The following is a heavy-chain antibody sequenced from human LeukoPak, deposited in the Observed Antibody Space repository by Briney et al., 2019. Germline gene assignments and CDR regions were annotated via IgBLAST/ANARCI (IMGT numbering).Heavy chain of an antibody. Sequence: SETLSLTCTVSGDSVSSGGYYWRWLRQPPGKGLEWIGYIYYSGSTNYNPSLKSRVTISVDTSKNQFSLKLNSVTAADTAVYYCARARRAEYYFDYWGQGTLVTVSS. J-gene: IGHJ4*02. CDR1: GDSVSSGGYY. CDR2: IYYSGST. CDR3: ARARRAEYYFDY. V-gene: IGHV4-61*08.